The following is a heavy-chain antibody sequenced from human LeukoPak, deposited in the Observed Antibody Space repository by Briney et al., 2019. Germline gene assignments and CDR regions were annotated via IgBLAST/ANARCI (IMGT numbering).Heavy chain of an antibody. CDR1: GYTFTSYD. J-gene: IGHJ6*02. CDR2: MNPNSGNT. CDR3: ARGYGDYYYYGMDV. V-gene: IGHV1-8*01. D-gene: IGHD4-17*01. Sequence: ASVKVSCKASGYTFTSYDINWVRQATGQGLGWMGWMNPNSGNTGYAQKFQGRVTMTRNTSISTAYMELSSLRSEDTAVYYCARGYGDYYYYGMDVWGQGTTVTVSS.